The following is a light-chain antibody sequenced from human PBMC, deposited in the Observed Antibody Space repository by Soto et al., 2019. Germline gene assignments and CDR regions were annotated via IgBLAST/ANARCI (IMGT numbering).Light chain of an antibody. V-gene: IGKV1-39*01. CDR1: QSITTY. Sequence: DIWMTQSPSSLSASVGDRVTITCRTSQSITTYLNWYQQKPGKAPKLLIYAASSLQSGVPSRFSGSGSGTEFTLTSSSPPPDDSATDYGQHYNTYSEAFGQGTKVDI. CDR2: AAS. CDR3: QHYNTYSEA. J-gene: IGKJ1*01.